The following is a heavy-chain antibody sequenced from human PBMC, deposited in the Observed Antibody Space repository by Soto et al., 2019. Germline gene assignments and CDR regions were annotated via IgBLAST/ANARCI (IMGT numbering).Heavy chain of an antibody. CDR1: GYTFTSFG. CDR3: ARDRIVAVPAGHDVFDF. V-gene: IGHV1-18*01. CDR2: INTYNDNI. Sequence: QVQLVQSGAEVQKPGASVKVSCKTSGYTFTSFGISWVRQAPGQGLEWMAWINTYNDNIKFAKRLQGRVTLSTDTSTSTVYMELRSLRSDDTAVYYCARDRIVAVPAGHDVFDFWGQGTMVTVSS. D-gene: IGHD2-2*01. J-gene: IGHJ3*01.